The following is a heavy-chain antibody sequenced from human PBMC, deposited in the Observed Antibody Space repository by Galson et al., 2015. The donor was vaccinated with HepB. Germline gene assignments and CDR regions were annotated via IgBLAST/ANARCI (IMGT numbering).Heavy chain of an antibody. CDR1: GLIFRNYW. Sequence: LRLSCAASGLIFRNYWMSWVRQAPGKGLEWVANIKQDGSEKYYVASVKGRFTISRDNAKNSLYLQMNSLRAKDTAVYYCARDVLWGQGTLVTVSS. CDR2: IKQDGSEK. J-gene: IGHJ4*02. CDR3: ARDVL. D-gene: IGHD2/OR15-2a*01. V-gene: IGHV3-7*03.